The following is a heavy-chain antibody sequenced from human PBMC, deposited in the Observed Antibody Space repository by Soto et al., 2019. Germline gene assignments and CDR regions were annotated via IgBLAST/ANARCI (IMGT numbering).Heavy chain of an antibody. Sequence: GGSLRLSCVASGFTFNSYSMNWVRQAPGKGLEWVSSISSANAYIYYADSVKGRFTISRDNARNSLYLQMNGLRAEDTAVYYCARGYYDFWSGYYISPYGMDVWGQGTTVTVSS. CDR3: ARGYYDFWSGYYISPYGMDV. J-gene: IGHJ6*02. D-gene: IGHD3-3*01. CDR1: GFTFNSYS. CDR2: ISSANAYI. V-gene: IGHV3-21*04.